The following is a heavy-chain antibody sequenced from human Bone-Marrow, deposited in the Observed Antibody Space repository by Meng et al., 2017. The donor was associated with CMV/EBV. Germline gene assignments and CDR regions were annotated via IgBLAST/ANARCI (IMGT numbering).Heavy chain of an antibody. J-gene: IGHJ6*02. CDR2: ISYDGSNK. CDR3: ARDARYYGSGPLLGMDV. D-gene: IGHD3-10*01. Sequence: GGSLRLSCAASGFTFSSYAMHWVRQAPGKGLEWVAVISYDGSNKYYADSVKGRFNISRDNSKNTLYLQMNSLRAEDTAVYYCARDARYYGSGPLLGMDVWGQGTTVTVSS. V-gene: IGHV3-30*04. CDR1: GFTFSSYA.